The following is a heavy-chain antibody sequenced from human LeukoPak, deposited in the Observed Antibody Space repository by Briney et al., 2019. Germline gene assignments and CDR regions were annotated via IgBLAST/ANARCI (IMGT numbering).Heavy chain of an antibody. Sequence: SETLSLTCTVSGGSTSSGDYFWSWIRQPPGQGLEWIGYIYYSGTTYYNPPLKSRVSISVDTSKNQFSLNLRSVSAADTAVYYCARGTVSGHFDSWGQGTLVTVSS. V-gene: IGHV4-30-4*01. D-gene: IGHD6-19*01. CDR3: ARGTVSGHFDS. CDR2: IYYSGTT. CDR1: GGSTSSGDYF. J-gene: IGHJ4*02.